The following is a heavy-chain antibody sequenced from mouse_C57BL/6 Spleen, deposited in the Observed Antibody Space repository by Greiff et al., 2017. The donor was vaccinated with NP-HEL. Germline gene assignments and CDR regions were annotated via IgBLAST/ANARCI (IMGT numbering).Heavy chain of an antibody. CDR1: GYSITSDY. CDR3: ARYGDDYEGAMDY. J-gene: IGHJ4*01. D-gene: IGHD2-4*01. Sequence: EVQLQQPGPGLAKPSPSLSLSCSVTGYSITSDYWNWIRKFPGNKLEYMGYISYSGSTYYYPSLKSRISITRDTSKNQYYLQLNTVTTEDTATYYCARYGDDYEGAMDYWGQGTSVTVSS. V-gene: IGHV3-8*01. CDR2: ISYSGST.